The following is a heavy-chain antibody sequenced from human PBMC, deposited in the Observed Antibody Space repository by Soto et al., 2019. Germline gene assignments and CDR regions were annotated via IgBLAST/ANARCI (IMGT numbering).Heavy chain of an antibody. D-gene: IGHD3-22*01. Sequence: QVQLQESGPGLVKPSGTLSLTCAVSGGSISSSYWWSWVRQPPGKGPEWIGEIYHSGSTNYNPSLKSRVTISVDKSKNQFSLKLSSVTAADTAVYYCARRRITMIVVVFDAFDIWGQGTMVTVSS. J-gene: IGHJ3*02. CDR1: GGSISSSYW. CDR3: ARRRITMIVVVFDAFDI. V-gene: IGHV4-4*02. CDR2: IYHSGST.